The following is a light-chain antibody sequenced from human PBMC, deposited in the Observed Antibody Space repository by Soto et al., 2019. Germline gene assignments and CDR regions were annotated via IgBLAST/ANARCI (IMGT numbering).Light chain of an antibody. CDR3: SSYTSRSTRV. Sequence: QSALTQPASVSGSPGQSITISCTGTSSDVGGYNYVSWYQQHPGKAPKLMIYDVSNRPSGVSNRFSGSKSGNTASLTISGLQAEDEADYYCSSYTSRSTRVFGTGTQLTVL. J-gene: IGLJ1*01. V-gene: IGLV2-14*01. CDR2: DVS. CDR1: SSDVGGYNY.